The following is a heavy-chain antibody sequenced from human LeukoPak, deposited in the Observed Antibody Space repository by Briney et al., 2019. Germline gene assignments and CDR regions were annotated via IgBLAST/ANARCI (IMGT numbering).Heavy chain of an antibody. CDR2: INPNSGGT. J-gene: IGHJ6*02. D-gene: IGHD2-8*01. CDR3: ARDATYCTNGVCYYYYGMDV. V-gene: IGHV1-2*02. Sequence: ASVKVSCKASGYTFTGYYMHWVRQAPGQGLEWMGWINPNSGGTNYAQKFQGRVTMTRDTSISTAYVELSRLRSDDTAVYYCARDATYCTNGVCYYYYGMDVWGQGTMVTVSS. CDR1: GYTFTGYY.